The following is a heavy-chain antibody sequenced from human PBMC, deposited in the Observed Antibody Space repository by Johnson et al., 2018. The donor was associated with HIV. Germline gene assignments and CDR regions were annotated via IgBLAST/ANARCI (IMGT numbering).Heavy chain of an antibody. CDR3: ARNEYSNYGGRDAFDI. CDR1: GFTFRSYW. CDR2: IKQAGSEK. D-gene: IGHD4-11*01. J-gene: IGHJ3*02. V-gene: IGHV3-7*01. Sequence: MLLVESGGGLVQPGGSLRLSCVVSGFTFRSYWMTWVRQAPGKGLEWVANIKQAGSEKYYVDSVKGRFTISRDNAKNSLYLQMNGLRAEDTAVYYCARNEYSNYGGRDAFDIWGQGTMVTVPS.